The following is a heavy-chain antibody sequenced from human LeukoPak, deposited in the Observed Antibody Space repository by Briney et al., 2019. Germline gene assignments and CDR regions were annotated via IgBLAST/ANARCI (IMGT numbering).Heavy chain of an antibody. CDR1: GFTFSSYP. CDR3: AKDFRVTAIGN. CDR2: ISGSGDST. J-gene: IGHJ4*02. V-gene: IGHV3-23*01. Sequence: GGSLRLSCAASGFTFSSYPMSWVRQAPGKGLEWVSAISGSGDSTYYSDSVKGRFTISRDNSKNTLYLQMNSLRAEDTAVYYCAKDFRVTAIGNWGQGTLVTVSS. D-gene: IGHD2-21*02.